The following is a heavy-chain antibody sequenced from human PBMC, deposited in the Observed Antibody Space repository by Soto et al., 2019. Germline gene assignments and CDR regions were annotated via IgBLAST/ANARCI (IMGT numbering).Heavy chain of an antibody. J-gene: IGHJ6*02. V-gene: IGHV3-23*01. CDR1: GFTFKSWA. D-gene: IGHD1-26*01. CDR3: ARDPDEVVGTDYHYYGMDV. CDR2: ISGGGEKI. Sequence: EVQLLESGGGLVQPGGSLRLSCAASGFTFKSWALSWVRQAPGKGLEWVSGISGGGEKIYYADSVKGRFTISRDNSKNTVSLQMNSLRVEDTALYYCARDPDEVVGTDYHYYGMDVWDQGATVTVSS.